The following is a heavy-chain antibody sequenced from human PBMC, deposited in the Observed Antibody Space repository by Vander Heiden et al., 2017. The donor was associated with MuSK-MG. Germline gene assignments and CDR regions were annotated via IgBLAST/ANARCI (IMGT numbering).Heavy chain of an antibody. CDR3: AREHSRVTTDDYYYYMDV. D-gene: IGHD4-17*01. Sequence: QVQLQESGPGLVKPSETLSLTCTVSGDSISSYYWTWIRQPPGKGLEWIGYISYSGSTNYNPSLESRVTISVDTSKNKFSLKLSSVTAADTAVYYCAREHSRVTTDDYYYYMDVWGKGTTVTVSS. CDR1: GDSISSYY. CDR2: ISYSGST. V-gene: IGHV4-59*01. J-gene: IGHJ6*03.